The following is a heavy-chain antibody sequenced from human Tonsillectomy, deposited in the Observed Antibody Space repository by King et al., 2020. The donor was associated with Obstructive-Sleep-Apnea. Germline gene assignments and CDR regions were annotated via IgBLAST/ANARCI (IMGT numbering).Heavy chain of an antibody. D-gene: IGHD6-19*01. Sequence: VQLVESGGGLVKPGGSLRLSCGASGFSFNDYYMSWIRQAPGKGLEFISYISSSSASTNYADSVQGRFTISRDNAKNSLYLQMNSLRVDDTAVYYCARVFEWGDSRGWSYFFDHWGRGTLVTVSS. CDR3: ARVFEWGDSRGWSYFFDH. CDR1: GFSFNDYY. CDR2: ISSSSAST. V-gene: IGHV3-11*06. J-gene: IGHJ4*02.